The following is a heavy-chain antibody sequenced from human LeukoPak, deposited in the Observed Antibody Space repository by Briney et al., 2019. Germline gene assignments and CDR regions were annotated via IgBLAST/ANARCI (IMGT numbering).Heavy chain of an antibody. V-gene: IGHV4-59*01. CDR3: ARWIGYSTPFDY. D-gene: IGHD6-13*01. J-gene: IGHJ4*02. Sequence: SETLSLTCTVSGGSISSYYWSWIRQPPGKGLEWIGYIYYSGSTNYNPSLKSRVTISVDTSKNQFSLKLSSVTAADTAVYYCARWIGYSTPFDYWGQGTLVTVSS. CDR2: IYYSGST. CDR1: GGSISSYY.